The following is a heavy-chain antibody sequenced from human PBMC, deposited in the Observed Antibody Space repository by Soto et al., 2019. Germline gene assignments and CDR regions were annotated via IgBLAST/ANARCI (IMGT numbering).Heavy chain of an antibody. J-gene: IGHJ3*02. CDR1: GFTFSSYS. D-gene: IGHD2-15*01. CDR2: ISSSSSYI. V-gene: IGHV3-21*01. Sequence: EVQLVESGGGLVKPGGPLRLSCAASGFTFSSYSMNWVRQAPGKGLEWVSSISSSSSYIYYADSVKGRFTISRDNAKNSLYLQMNSLRAEDTAVYYCARDSGGDQLVVAANDAFDIWGQGTMVTVSS. CDR3: ARDSGGDQLVVAANDAFDI.